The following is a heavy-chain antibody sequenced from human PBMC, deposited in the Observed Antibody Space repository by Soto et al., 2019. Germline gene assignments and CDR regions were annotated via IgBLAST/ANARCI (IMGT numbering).Heavy chain of an antibody. CDR1: GGSISSSSYY. Sequence: PSETLSLTCTVSGGSISSSSYYWGWIRQPPGKGLEWIGSIYYSGSTYYNPSLKSRVTISVDTSKNQFSLKLSSVTAADTAVYYCARHLHRITIPQGWGQGTLVTVPQ. D-gene: IGHD3-3*01. CDR2: IYYSGST. V-gene: IGHV4-39*01. J-gene: IGHJ4*02. CDR3: ARHLHRITIPQG.